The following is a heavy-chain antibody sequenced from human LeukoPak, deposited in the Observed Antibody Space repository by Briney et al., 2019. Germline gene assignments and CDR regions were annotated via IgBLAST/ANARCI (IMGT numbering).Heavy chain of an antibody. CDR1: GFTFSSYA. CDR3: ARVQWLADFDY. D-gene: IGHD6-19*01. CDR2: IYSGGST. V-gene: IGHV3-66*01. Sequence: GGSLRLSCAASGFTFSSYAMSWVRQAPGKGLEWVSVIYSGGSTYYADSVKGRFTISRDNSKNTLYLQMNSLRAEDTAVYYCARVQWLADFDYWGQGTLVTVSS. J-gene: IGHJ4*02.